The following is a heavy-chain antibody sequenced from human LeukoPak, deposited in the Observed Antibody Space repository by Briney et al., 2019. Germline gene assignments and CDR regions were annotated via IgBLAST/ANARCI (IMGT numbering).Heavy chain of an antibody. V-gene: IGHV3-64*01. CDR2: ISSNGGST. CDR1: GFTFSTYA. Sequence: GGSLRLSCAASGFTFSTYAMHWVRQAPGKGLEYVSAISSNGGSTFYANSVKGRFTISRDNSKNTLYLRMGSLRAEDMAVYYCARAFGGENFDYWGQGTLVTVSS. CDR3: ARAFGGENFDY. J-gene: IGHJ4*02. D-gene: IGHD3-10*01.